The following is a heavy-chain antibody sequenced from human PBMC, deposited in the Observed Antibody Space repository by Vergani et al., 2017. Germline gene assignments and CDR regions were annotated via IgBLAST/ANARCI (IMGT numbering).Heavy chain of an antibody. J-gene: IGHJ4*02. Sequence: EVQLVESGGGVVRPGGSLRLSCAASGFTFSSYWMHWVRQAPGKGLVWVSRINSDGSSTSYADSVKGRFTISRDNAKNTLYLQMNSLRAEDTAVYYCAREGRTGYYEGDFDYWGQGTLVTVSS. V-gene: IGHV3-74*01. CDR2: INSDGSST. D-gene: IGHD3/OR15-3a*01. CDR3: AREGRTGYYEGDFDY. CDR1: GFTFSSYW.